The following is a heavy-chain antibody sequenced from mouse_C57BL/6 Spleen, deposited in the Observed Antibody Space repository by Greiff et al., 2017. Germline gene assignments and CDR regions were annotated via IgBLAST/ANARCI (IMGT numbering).Heavy chain of an antibody. CDR2: IYPGDGDT. CDR1: GYAFSSYW. D-gene: IGHD1-1*01. J-gene: IGHJ1*03. Sequence: LEESGAELVKPGASVKISCKASGYAFSSYWMNWVKQRPGKGLEWIGQIYPGDGDTNYNGKFKDKATLTADKSSSTAYMQLSSLPSEDSAVYFCARRGDYYGSRGYFDVWGTGTTVTVSS. CDR3: ARRGDYYGSRGYFDV. V-gene: IGHV1-80*01.